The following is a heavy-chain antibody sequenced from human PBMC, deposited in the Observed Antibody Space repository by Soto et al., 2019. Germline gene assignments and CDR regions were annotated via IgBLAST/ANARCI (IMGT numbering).Heavy chain of an antibody. D-gene: IGHD4-17*01. Sequence: QVQLQESGPGLVKPSETLSLTCTVSGGSISSYYWSWIRQPPGKGLEWIGYIYYSGSTNYNPSLKSRVTISVDTSKNQFSLKLSSVTAADTAVYYCARSRTTVTYLFLDYWGQGTLVTVSS. CDR1: GGSISSYY. CDR2: IYYSGST. CDR3: ARSRTTVTYLFLDY. V-gene: IGHV4-59*01. J-gene: IGHJ4*02.